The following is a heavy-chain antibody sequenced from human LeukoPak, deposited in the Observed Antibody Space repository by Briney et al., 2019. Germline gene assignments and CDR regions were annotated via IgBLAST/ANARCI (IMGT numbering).Heavy chain of an antibody. J-gene: IGHJ4*02. Sequence: SETLSLTCTVSGGSISSYYWSWIRQPPGKGLEWIGYIYYSGRTNYNPSLKSRVPISVDTSKNQFSLKLSSVTAADTAVYYCARSSTGSYFDYWGQGTLVTVSS. V-gene: IGHV4-59*01. CDR1: GGSISSYY. D-gene: IGHD2-2*01. CDR2: IYYSGRT. CDR3: ARSSTGSYFDY.